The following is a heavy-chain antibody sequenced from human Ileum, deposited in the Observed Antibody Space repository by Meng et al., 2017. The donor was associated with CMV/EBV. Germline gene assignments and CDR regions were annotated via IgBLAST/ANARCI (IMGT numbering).Heavy chain of an antibody. J-gene: IGHJ5*02. CDR1: YY. D-gene: IGHD2-2*01. CDR2: INPSGCST. Sequence: YYVHWVRQAPGQGLEWMGIINPSGCSTTYAQRFQGRVTMTRDTSTSTVYMELSSLRSEDTAVYYCARGVDTVIVPAAIRVYNRFDPWGQGTLVTVSS. V-gene: IGHV1-46*01. CDR3: ARGVDTVIVPAAIRVYNRFDP.